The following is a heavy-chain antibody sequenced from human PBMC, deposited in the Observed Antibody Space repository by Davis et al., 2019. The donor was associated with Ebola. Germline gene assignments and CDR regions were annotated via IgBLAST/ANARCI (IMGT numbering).Heavy chain of an antibody. J-gene: IGHJ3*02. CDR2: INPNSGGT. CDR3: ARESNGGLAFDI. D-gene: IGHD4-11*01. CDR1: GGTFSSYA. V-gene: IGHV1-2*04. Sequence: ASVKVSCKASGGTFSSYAISWVRQAPGQGLEWMGWINPNSGGTNYAQKFQGWVTMTRDTSISTAYMELSRLRSDDTAVYYCARESNGGLAFDIWGQGTMVTVSS.